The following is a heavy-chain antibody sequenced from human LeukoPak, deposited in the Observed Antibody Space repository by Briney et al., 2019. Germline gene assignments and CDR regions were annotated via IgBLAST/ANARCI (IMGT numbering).Heavy chain of an antibody. CDR2: IIPIFGTA. J-gene: IGHJ4*02. CDR3: AREVGAPPSYDY. D-gene: IGHD1-26*01. CDR1: GGTFSSYA. Sequence: SVKISCKASGGTFSSYAISWVRQAPGQGLEWMGGIIPIFGTANYAQKFQGRVTITADKSTSTAYMELSSLRSEDTAVYYCAREVGAPPSYDYWGQGTLVTVSS. V-gene: IGHV1-69*06.